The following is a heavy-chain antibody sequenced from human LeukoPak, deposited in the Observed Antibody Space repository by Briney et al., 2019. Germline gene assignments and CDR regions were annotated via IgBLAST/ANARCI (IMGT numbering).Heavy chain of an antibody. D-gene: IGHD3-10*01. Sequence: PGGSLRLSCAASGFTFSSYGMHWVRQAPGKGRDWVTVISYDGSYKYYAESVKGRFTIYRDNSKKTLYLQMNRLRAEDTAVYYCAKDHGSGSYHDPNWFDPWGQGTLVTVSS. V-gene: IGHV3-30*18. J-gene: IGHJ5*02. CDR3: AKDHGSGSYHDPNWFDP. CDR2: ISYDGSYK. CDR1: GFTFSSYG.